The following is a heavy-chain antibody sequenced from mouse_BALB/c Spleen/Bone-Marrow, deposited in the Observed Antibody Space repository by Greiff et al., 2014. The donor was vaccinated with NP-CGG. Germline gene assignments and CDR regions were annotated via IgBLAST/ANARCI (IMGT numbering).Heavy chain of an antibody. Sequence: VQLQQSGPGLVKPSQSLSLTCTVTGYSITSDYAWHWNRQFPGNSLEWMGYISYSGSTNYNPSLKSPISITRDKSTSQFFLQLNSVTTDDTAAYYCARDGNYPWYFDVWGQGTSVTVSS. J-gene: IGHJ1*01. D-gene: IGHD2-1*01. CDR2: ISYSGST. CDR1: GYSITSDYA. V-gene: IGHV3-2*02. CDR3: ARDGNYPWYFDV.